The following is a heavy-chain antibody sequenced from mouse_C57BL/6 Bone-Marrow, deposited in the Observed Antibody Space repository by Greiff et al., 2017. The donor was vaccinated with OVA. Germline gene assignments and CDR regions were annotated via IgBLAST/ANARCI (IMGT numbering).Heavy chain of an antibody. CDR2: IYPRSGNT. CDR1: GYTFTSYG. V-gene: IGHV1-81*01. J-gene: IGHJ1*03. D-gene: IGHD1-1*01. Sequence: QVHVKQSGAELARPGASVKLSCKASGYTFTSYGISWVKQRTGQGLEWIGEIYPRSGNTYYNEKFKGKATLTADKSSSTAYMELRSLTSEDSAVYVCSYYYGPYWYFDVWGTGTTVTVSS. CDR3: SYYYGPYWYFDV.